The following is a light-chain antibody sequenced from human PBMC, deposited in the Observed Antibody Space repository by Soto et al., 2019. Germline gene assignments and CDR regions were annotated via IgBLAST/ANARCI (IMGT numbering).Light chain of an antibody. V-gene: IGLV2-14*01. CDR1: SSDVGGYNF. J-gene: IGLJ1*01. Sequence: QSALTQPASVSGSPGQSITISCTGTSSDVGGYNFVSWYQQHPGKAPKLMIYEVSNRPSGVSNRFSASKSGNTASLTISGLQAEDEADYYCSSHRSSSSYVFGTGTKLTVL. CDR3: SSHRSSSSYV. CDR2: EVS.